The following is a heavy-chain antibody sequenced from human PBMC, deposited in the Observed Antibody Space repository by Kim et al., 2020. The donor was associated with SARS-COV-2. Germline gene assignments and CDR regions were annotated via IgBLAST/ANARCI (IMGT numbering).Heavy chain of an antibody. D-gene: IGHD3-9*01. Sequence: SETLSLTCAVYGGSFSGYYWSWIRQPPGKGLEWIGEINHSGSTNYNPSLKSRVTISVDTSKNQFSLKLSSVTAADTAVYYCARAEVLRYFDGCYFDYWG. CDR3: ARAEVLRYFDGCYFDY. V-gene: IGHV4-34*01. CDR2: INHSGST. CDR1: GGSFSGYY. J-gene: IGHJ4*03.